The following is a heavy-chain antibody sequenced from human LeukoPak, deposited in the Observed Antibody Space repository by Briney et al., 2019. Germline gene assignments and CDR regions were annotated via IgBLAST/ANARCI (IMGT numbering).Heavy chain of an antibody. Sequence: PGGSLRLSCAASGFTFSSYGMHWVRQAPGKGLEWVAVISYDGSNKYYADSVKGRFTISRDNSKNTLYLQMNSLRAEDTAVYYCAKDGSSWYEVSLAFDIWGQGTMVTVSS. D-gene: IGHD6-13*01. V-gene: IGHV3-30*18. CDR1: GFTFSSYG. J-gene: IGHJ3*02. CDR2: ISYDGSNK. CDR3: AKDGSSWYEVSLAFDI.